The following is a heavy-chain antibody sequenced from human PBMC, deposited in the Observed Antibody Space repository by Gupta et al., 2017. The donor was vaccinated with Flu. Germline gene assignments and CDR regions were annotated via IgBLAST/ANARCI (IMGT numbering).Heavy chain of an antibody. J-gene: IGHJ4*02. V-gene: IGHV3-23*01. D-gene: IGHD2-2*02. CDR3: AKNDGVYCSSTSCYIDY. Sequence: VRQAPGKGLEWVSAISGSGGSTYYADSVKGRFTISRDNSKNTLYLQMNSLRAEDTAVYYCAKNDGVYCSSTSCYIDYWGQGTLVTVSS. CDR2: ISGSGGST.